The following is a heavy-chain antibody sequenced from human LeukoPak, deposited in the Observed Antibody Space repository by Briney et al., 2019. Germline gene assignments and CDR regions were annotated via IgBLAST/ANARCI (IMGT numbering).Heavy chain of an antibody. Sequence: SETLSLTCAVYGGSFSGYYWSWIRQPPGKGLEWIGEINHSGSTNYNPSLKGRVTISVDTSKNQFSLKLSSVTAADTAVYYCARYSYGNFDYWGQGTLVTVSS. J-gene: IGHJ4*02. CDR3: ARYSYGNFDY. V-gene: IGHV4-34*01. CDR1: GGSFSGYY. D-gene: IGHD5-18*01. CDR2: INHSGST.